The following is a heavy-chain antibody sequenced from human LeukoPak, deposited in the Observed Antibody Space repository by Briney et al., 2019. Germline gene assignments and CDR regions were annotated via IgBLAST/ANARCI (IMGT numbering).Heavy chain of an antibody. D-gene: IGHD2-15*01. CDR2: ISGSGGST. J-gene: IGHJ4*02. Sequence: GGSLRLSCAASGFTFSSYTMSWVRQAPGKGLEWVSVISGSGGSTYYADSVKGRFTVSRDNSKNTLYLQMNSLRVEDTAVYSCARGYGGTHCFDCWGQGTRVTVSS. CDR3: ARGYGGTHCFDC. V-gene: IGHV3-23*01. CDR1: GFTFSSYT.